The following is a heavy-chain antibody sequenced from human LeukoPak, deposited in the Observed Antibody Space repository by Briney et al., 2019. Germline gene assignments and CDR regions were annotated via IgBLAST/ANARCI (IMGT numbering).Heavy chain of an antibody. D-gene: IGHD6-19*01. J-gene: IGHJ6*03. CDR1: SGSISTSNYY. Sequence: PSETLSLTCTVSSGSISTSNYYWGWVRQPPGKGLEWVSSISSSSSSYMYYADSVKGRFTISRDNAKNSLFLQMNSLRAEDTAVYYCARASGWYERGPDYYYYYMDVWGKGTTVTVSS. CDR3: ARASGWYERGPDYYYYYMDV. CDR2: ISSSSSSYM. V-gene: IGHV3-21*06.